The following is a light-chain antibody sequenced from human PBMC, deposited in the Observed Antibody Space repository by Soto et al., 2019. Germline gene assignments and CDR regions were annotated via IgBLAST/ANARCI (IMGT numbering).Light chain of an antibody. V-gene: IGKV3-20*01. Sequence: EIVLTQSPGTLSLSPGERATLSCRASQSVSSNYLAWYQQKPGQAPRLLIYGASNRATGIPARFSGSGSGTDFTLTISCLQSEDFATYYCQQYYSYPGTFGHGTKVDIK. CDR2: GAS. J-gene: IGKJ1*01. CDR3: QQYYSYPGT. CDR1: QSVSSNY.